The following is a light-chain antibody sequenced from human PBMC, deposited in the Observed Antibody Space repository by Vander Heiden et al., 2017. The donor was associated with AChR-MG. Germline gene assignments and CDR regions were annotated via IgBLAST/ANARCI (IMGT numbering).Light chain of an antibody. CDR2: AAA. CDR3: QQRYSTPLLT. J-gene: IGKJ4*01. CDR1: QIISSY. V-gene: IGKV1-39*01. Sequence: QLPQSASSLSASAGHSVTITCRSSQIISSYLNWYQQKPGKAAKLLMYAAASLQSGVPSRFSGSGSATDVTLTISSLQPEEFATYYCQQRYSTPLLTFGGGTKVEIK.